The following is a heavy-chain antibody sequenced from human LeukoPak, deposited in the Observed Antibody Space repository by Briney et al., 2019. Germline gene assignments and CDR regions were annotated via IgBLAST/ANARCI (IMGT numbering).Heavy chain of an antibody. CDR3: TRDTSGVVPAAIEDY. CDR1: GYTFTSYG. J-gene: IGHJ4*02. CDR2: ISAYNGNT. V-gene: IGHV1-18*01. Sequence: ASVKVSCKASGYTFTSYGISWVRQAPGQGLEWMGWISAYNGNTNYAQKLQGRVTMTTDTSTSTAYMELRSLRSDDTAVYYCTRDTSGVVPAAIEDYWGQGTLVTVSS. D-gene: IGHD2-2*02.